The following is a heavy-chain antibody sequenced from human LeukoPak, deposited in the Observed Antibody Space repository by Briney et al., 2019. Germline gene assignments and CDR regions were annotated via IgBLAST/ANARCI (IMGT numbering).Heavy chain of an antibody. CDR3: ARDRTTVTLFDY. J-gene: IGHJ4*02. CDR2: ISTDGAIT. D-gene: IGHD4-17*01. V-gene: IGHV3-74*01. Sequence: GGSLRLSCAASGFSFTSVWMHWFRQAPGRGLVWISRISTDGAITGYADSVKGRFTISRDNAKNTLYLQMNSLRAEDTAVYYCARDRTTVTLFDYWGQGALVTVSS. CDR1: GFSFTSVW.